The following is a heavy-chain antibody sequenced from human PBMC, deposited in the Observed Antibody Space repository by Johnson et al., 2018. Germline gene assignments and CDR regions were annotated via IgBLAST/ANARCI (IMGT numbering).Heavy chain of an antibody. J-gene: IGHJ4*02. CDR3: ARQNWDYGDRNDY. CDR1: GFTFTSYA. D-gene: IGHD4-17*01. V-gene: IGHV3-23*01. Sequence: EVQLLETGGGLVQPGGSLRLSCAASGFTFTSYAMTWVRQAPGKGLEWVSSIRGVDDTSHYADFVKGRFTISRDNSKNTLYLQMNSLRVEDTAIYYCARQNWDYGDRNDYWGQGTLVTVSS. CDR2: IRGVDDTS.